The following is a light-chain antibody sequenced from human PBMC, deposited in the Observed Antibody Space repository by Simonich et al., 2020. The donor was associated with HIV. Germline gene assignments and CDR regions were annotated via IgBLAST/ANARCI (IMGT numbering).Light chain of an antibody. V-gene: IGKV3-11*01. CDR1: QSVSSY. Sequence: EIVLTQSPGTLSLSPGERATLSCRASQSVSSYLAWYQPKPGQAPRLLIYDASNRATGIPARFSGSGSGTDFTLTISSLEPEDVAVYFCQQYYETPITFGQGTRLEIK. CDR2: DAS. J-gene: IGKJ5*01. CDR3: QQYYETPIT.